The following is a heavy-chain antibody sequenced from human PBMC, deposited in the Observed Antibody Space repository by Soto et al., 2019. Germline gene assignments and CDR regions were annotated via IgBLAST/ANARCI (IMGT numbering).Heavy chain of an antibody. V-gene: IGHV3-21*01. CDR3: ARVLPYYDSSGFPPFDY. CDR2: ISSSSSYI. Sequence: GSLRLSCAASGFTFSSYSMNWVRQAPGKGLEWVSSISSSSSYIYYADSVKGRFTISRDNAKNSLYLQMNSLRAEDTAVYYCARVLPYYDSSGFPPFDYWGQGTLVTVSS. CDR1: GFTFSSYS. J-gene: IGHJ4*02. D-gene: IGHD3-22*01.